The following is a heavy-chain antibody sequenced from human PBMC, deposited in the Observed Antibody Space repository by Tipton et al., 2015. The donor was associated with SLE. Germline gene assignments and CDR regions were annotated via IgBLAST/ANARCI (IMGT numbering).Heavy chain of an antibody. CDR1: GGSMTGYY. Sequence: TLSLTCTVSGGSMTGYYWNWIRQSPGKGLEWIGYIYYAGSINYNPSLMGRVTISVDTSKNQFSLRLNSVTAADTAVYYCARLQWLVLNWYFDLWGRGTLVTVSS. CDR3: ARLQWLVLNWYFDL. V-gene: IGHV4-59*01. D-gene: IGHD6-19*01. J-gene: IGHJ2*01. CDR2: IYYAGSI.